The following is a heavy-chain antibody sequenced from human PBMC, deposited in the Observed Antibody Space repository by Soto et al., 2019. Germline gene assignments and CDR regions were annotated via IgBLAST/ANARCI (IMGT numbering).Heavy chain of an antibody. CDR1: GFTFSSYA. CDR3: AREGDEGDIVVVVAATYGMDV. D-gene: IGHD2-15*01. CDR2: ISYDGSNK. J-gene: IGHJ6*02. Sequence: GGSLRLSCAASGFTFSSYAMHWVRQAPGKGLEWVAVISYDGSNKYYADSVKGRFTISRDNSKNTLYLQMNSLRAEDTAVYYCAREGDEGDIVVVVAATYGMDVWGQGTTVTVSS. V-gene: IGHV3-30-3*01.